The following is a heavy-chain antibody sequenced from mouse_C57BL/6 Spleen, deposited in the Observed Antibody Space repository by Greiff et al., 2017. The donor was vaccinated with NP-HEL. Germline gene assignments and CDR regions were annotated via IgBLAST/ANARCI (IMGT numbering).Heavy chain of an antibody. CDR3: AREGAITTVVYFDY. V-gene: IGHV1-80*01. D-gene: IGHD1-1*01. J-gene: IGHJ2*01. CDR2: IYPGDGDT. Sequence: VKLMESGAELVKPGASVKISCKASGYAFSSYWMNWVKQRPGKGLEWIGQIYPGDGDTNYNGKFKGKATLTADKSSSTAYMQLSSLTSEDSAVYFCAREGAITTVVYFDYWGQGTTLTVSS. CDR1: GYAFSSYW.